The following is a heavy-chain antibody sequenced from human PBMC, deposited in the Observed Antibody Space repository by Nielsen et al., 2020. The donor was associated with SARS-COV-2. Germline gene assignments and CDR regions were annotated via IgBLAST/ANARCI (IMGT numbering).Heavy chain of an antibody. J-gene: IGHJ6*02. CDR1: GFVVSDTN. D-gene: IGHD6-19*01. CDR3: TRRVAGGTMDV. V-gene: IGHV3-53*01. Sequence: GESLKISCVASGFVVSDTNMNWVRQAPGKGLECVSIIYSGGTTYYVDSLKGRFTISRDNSKNTLYLQMNSLGADDTAIYYCTRRVAGGTMDVWGQGTTVTVSS. CDR2: IYSGGTT.